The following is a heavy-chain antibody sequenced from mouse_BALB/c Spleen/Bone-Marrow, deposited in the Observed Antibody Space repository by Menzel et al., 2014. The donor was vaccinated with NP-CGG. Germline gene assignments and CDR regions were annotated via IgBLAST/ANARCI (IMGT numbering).Heavy chain of an antibody. D-gene: IGHD1-1*01. CDR3: APYYYGRYFDV. V-gene: IGHV14-3*02. J-gene: IGHJ1*01. CDR1: GFNIKDTY. CDR2: IDPANGNT. Sequence: VQLQQSGAELVKPGASVKLSCTASGFNIKDTYMHWVKQRPEQGLEWIGRIDPANGNTKYDPKFQGKATITADTSSNTAYLQLSSLTSEDTAVYYCAPYYYGRYFDVWGAGTTVTVSS.